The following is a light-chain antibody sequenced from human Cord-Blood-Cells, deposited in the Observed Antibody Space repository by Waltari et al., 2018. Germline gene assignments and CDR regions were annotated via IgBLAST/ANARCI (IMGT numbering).Light chain of an antibody. CDR2: DVS. CDR1: SSDVGGYNY. V-gene: IGLV2-14*01. CDR3: SSYTSSSTWV. Sequence: QSALTQPASVSGSPGQSITISCTGTSSDVGGYNYVSWYQQQPGKAPQLMIYDVSKRPSGVSHRFSGSKSGNAASLTLSGLQAEDEADYYCSSYTSSSTWVFGGGTKLTVL. J-gene: IGLJ3*02.